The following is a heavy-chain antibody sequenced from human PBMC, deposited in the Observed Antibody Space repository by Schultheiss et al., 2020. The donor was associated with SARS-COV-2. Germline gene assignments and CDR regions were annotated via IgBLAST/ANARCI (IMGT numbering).Heavy chain of an antibody. CDR3: AKDGRPTGLNWFDP. Sequence: GGSLRLSCAASGFIFSKYWMHWVRQAPGKGLVWVSRIDGDGSNTRYADSVKGRFTISRDNSRDTLYLQMNSLRAEDTAVYYCAKDGRPTGLNWFDPWGQGTLVTVSS. CDR2: IDGDGSNT. D-gene: IGHD4-17*01. CDR1: GFIFSKYW. V-gene: IGHV3-74*01. J-gene: IGHJ5*02.